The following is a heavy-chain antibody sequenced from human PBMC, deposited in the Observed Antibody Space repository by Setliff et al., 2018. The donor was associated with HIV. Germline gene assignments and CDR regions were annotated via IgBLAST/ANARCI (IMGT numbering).Heavy chain of an antibody. V-gene: IGHV4-34*01. J-gene: IGHJ4*02. CDR2: ITHSGST. CDR1: GESFSGHY. CDR3: ARGVLRRYYHGSATYYKGGDLDY. Sequence: PSETLSLTCAVDGESFSGHYWSWIRQPPGKGLEWIGDITHSGSTNYNPSLERRVTISVDTSKNQFSLKLNSVTAADTAVYYCARGVLRRYYHGSATYYKGGDLDYWGQGTLVTVSS. D-gene: IGHD3-10*01.